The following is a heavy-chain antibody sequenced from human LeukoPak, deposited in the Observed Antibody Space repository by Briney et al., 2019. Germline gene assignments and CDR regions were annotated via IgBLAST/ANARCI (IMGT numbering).Heavy chain of an antibody. CDR1: GFTVSHNY. Sequence: GGSLRLPCGASGFTVSHNYMRWVRHAPGKGLEWVSLIYSNGRTDYTDSVKGRFSISRDNPKNTMYLQMNSLSAEDTAMYYCARDVGPWGQGTLVTVSS. D-gene: IGHD2-15*01. V-gene: IGHV3-53*01. J-gene: IGHJ5*02. CDR3: ARDVGP. CDR2: IYSNGRT.